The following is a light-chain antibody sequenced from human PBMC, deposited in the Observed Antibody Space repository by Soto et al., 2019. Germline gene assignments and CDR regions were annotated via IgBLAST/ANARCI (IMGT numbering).Light chain of an antibody. V-gene: IGLV1-36*01. CDR3: AAWDDSLNGPL. J-gene: IGLJ3*02. CDR2: FDD. Sequence: QCVLTQPPSVSAAPRQRVTISCSGSSSNIGNNAVNWYQHVPGKAPKLLIHFDDRVPSGTPDRFSGSKSGTSASLVISGLQSEDEADYYCAAWDDSLNGPLFGGGTKVTVL. CDR1: SSNIGNNA.